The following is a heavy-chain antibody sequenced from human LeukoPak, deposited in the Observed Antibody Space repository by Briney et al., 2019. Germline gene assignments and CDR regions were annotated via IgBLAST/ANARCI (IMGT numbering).Heavy chain of an antibody. CDR3: AKRDTTRFEAFDY. J-gene: IGHJ4*02. Sequence: PGGSLRLSCAASGFTLSSYAMSWVRQAPGKGLGWVSAISGSGGSTYYADSVKGRFTISRDNSKNTLYLQMNSLRAEDTAVYYCAKRDTTRFEAFDYWGQGTLVTVSS. CDR1: GFTLSSYA. D-gene: IGHD5-18*01. CDR2: ISGSGGST. V-gene: IGHV3-23*01.